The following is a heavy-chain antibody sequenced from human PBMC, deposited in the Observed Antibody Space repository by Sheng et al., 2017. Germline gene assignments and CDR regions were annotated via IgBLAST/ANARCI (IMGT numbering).Heavy chain of an antibody. CDR2: IWYDGSNQ. V-gene: IGHV3-33*01. CDR3: ARGDSSDPLRY. CDR1: GFTFSNSG. J-gene: IGHJ4*02. Sequence: QVQLVESGGGVVQPGRSLRLSCAASGFTFSNSGMHWVRQAPGKGLEWVAMIWYDGSNQYSVDSVKGRFTLSRDNSKNTLYLQMNSLRAEDTAVYYCARGDSSDPLRYWGQGTLVTVSS. D-gene: IGHD6-25*01.